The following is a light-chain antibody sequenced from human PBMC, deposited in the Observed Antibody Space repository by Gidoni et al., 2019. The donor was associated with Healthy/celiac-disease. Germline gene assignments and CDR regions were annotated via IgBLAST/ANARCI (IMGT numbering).Light chain of an antibody. CDR2: DAS. V-gene: IGKV3-11*01. CDR3: QQRSNSFT. Sequence: EIVLTQSPATLSSSPGERATLSCRASQSVSSYLAWYQQKPGQAPRLLIYDASNRATGIPARFSGGASGKDFPPTISSLAHEDFAVYYCQQRSNSFTFGPGTKVDIK. J-gene: IGKJ3*01. CDR1: QSVSSY.